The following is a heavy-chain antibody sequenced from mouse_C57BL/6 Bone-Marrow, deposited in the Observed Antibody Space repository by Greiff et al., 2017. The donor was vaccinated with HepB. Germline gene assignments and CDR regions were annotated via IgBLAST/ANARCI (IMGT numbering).Heavy chain of an antibody. V-gene: IGHV1-50*01. J-gene: IGHJ1*03. CDR2: IDPSDSYT. D-gene: IGHD1-1*01. Sequence: QVQLKQPGAELVKPGASVKLSCKASGYTFTSYWMQWVKQRPGQGLEWIGEIDPSDSYTNYNQKFKGKATLTVDTSSSTAYMQLSSLTSEDSAVYYCARERIYYYGSSYFDVWGTGTTVTVSS. CDR3: ARERIYYYGSSYFDV. CDR1: GYTFTSYW.